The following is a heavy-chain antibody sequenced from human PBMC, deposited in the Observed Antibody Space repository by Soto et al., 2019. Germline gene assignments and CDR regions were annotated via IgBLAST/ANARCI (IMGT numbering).Heavy chain of an antibody. CDR3: ARAGIVIVPAPGYYGMDV. J-gene: IGHJ6*02. Sequence: EVQLAESGGGLVKPGGSLRLSCAASGFTFSSYSMNWVRQAPGKGLQWVSSISRSSSDIYYADSVKGRFTISRDNAKNSLYLQMNSLRAEDTAVYYCARAGIVIVPAPGYYGMDVWGQGTTVTVSS. CDR1: GFTFSSYS. CDR2: ISRSSSDI. D-gene: IGHD2-2*01. V-gene: IGHV3-21*01.